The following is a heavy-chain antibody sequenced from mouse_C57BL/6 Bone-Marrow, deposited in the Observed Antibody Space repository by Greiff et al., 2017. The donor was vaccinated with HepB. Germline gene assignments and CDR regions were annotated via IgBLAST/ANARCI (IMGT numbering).Heavy chain of an antibody. D-gene: IGHD2-1*01. V-gene: IGHV1-39*01. Sequence: VHVKQSGPELVKPGASVKISCKASGYSFTDYNMNWVKQRNGKSLEWIGVINPNYGNYSYNQKFKGKATLTVNQSSSTAYMQLNSLTSEDSAVYYCAIHYGNYPSWFAYWGQGTLVTVSA. CDR2: INPNYGNY. CDR3: AIHYGNYPSWFAY. CDR1: GYSFTDYN. J-gene: IGHJ3*01.